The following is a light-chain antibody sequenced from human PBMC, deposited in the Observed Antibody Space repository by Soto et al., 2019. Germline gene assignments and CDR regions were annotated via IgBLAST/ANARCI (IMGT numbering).Light chain of an antibody. J-gene: IGLJ2*01. CDR1: SGHSDYV. V-gene: IGLV4-60*02. CDR2: VEGSGSN. Sequence: QAVVTQSSSASASLGSSVKLTCTLSSGHSDYVIEWHQQQPGKAPRYLMEVEGSGSNNKGSGVPDRFSGSSAGADRYLTISNLQYEDEAEYYCETWDSNTRVFGGGTKVTVL. CDR3: ETWDSNTRV.